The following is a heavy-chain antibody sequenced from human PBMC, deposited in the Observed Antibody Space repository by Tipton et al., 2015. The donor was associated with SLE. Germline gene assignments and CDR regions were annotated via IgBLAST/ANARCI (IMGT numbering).Heavy chain of an antibody. CDR1: GGSISSGGYH. Sequence: TLSLTCTVSGGSISSGGYHWSWIRQHPGKGLEWIGYIYYSGSTYYNPSLKSRVTISVDTSKKQFSLKLSSVTAADTAVYYCAREAEIGVVIMGAFDSWGQGTVVTVSS. CDR2: IYYSGST. CDR3: AREAEIGVVIMGAFDS. V-gene: IGHV4-31*03. D-gene: IGHD3-3*01. J-gene: IGHJ3*02.